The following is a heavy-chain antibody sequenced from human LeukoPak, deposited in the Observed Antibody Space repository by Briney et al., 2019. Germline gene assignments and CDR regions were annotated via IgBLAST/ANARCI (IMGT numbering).Heavy chain of an antibody. V-gene: IGHV1-8*01. CDR2: MNPDNGNT. Sequence: ASVKVSCKASGFTFTTYDINWVRQATGQGLEWMGWMNPDNGNTGYAQKFQGRVTMTRNTSINTAYMELSSLRSEDTAFYYCARGSRMGRGVDGDYWGQGTLVTVSS. CDR1: GFTFTTYD. CDR3: ARGSRMGRGVDGDY. D-gene: IGHD3-10*01. J-gene: IGHJ4*02.